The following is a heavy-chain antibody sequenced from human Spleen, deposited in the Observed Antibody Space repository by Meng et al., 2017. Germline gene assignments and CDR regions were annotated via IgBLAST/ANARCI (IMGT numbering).Heavy chain of an antibody. Sequence: QVQLQESGPGLVKPSQTLFLTCTVSGDSISSGGYYWSWIRQHPGKGLEWIGFIYYSGTTSYNPSLKSRVSISVDTSKNQFSLKLRSVTAADTAVYYCARGSTGWSTDYDNWGQGTLVTVSS. D-gene: IGHD6-19*01. CDR2: IYYSGTT. V-gene: IGHV4-31*03. J-gene: IGHJ4*02. CDR3: ARGSTGWSTDYDN. CDR1: GDSISSGGYY.